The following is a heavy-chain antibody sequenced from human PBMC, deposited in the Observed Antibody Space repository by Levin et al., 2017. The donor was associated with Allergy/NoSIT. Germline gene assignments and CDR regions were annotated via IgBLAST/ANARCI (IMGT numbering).Heavy chain of an antibody. Sequence: SETLSLTCTVSGGSISSGDYYWSWIRQHPGKGLEWIGYIYYSGRTYYNPSLKSRVTISVDTSKNQFSLNLSSVTAADTAVYYCARDPVHYNILTGYSFDTFDIWGQGTMVTVSS. CDR3: ARDPVHYNILTGYSFDTFDI. CDR1: GGSISSGDYY. J-gene: IGHJ3*02. CDR2: IYYSGRT. V-gene: IGHV4-31*03. D-gene: IGHD3-9*01.